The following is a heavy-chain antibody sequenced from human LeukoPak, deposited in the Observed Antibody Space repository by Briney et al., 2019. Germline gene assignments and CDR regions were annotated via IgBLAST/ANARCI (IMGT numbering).Heavy chain of an antibody. V-gene: IGHV3-21*04. D-gene: IGHD3-3*01. CDR3: ARESYDFWSGYPQFFDP. CDR1: GFTFSSYS. Sequence: GGSLRLSCAASGFTFSSYSMNWVRQAPGKGLEWVSSISSSSSYIYYADSVKGRFTISRDNTKNSVYLQMNSLRVEDTAVYYCARESYDFWSGYPQFFDPWGQGTMVIVSS. J-gene: IGHJ5*02. CDR2: ISSSSSYI.